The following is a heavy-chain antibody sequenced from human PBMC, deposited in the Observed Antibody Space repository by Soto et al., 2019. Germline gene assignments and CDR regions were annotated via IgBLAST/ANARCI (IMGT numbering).Heavy chain of an antibody. CDR3: ARDDEMGYFDY. J-gene: IGHJ4*02. CDR2: ISRGSSTI. V-gene: IGHV3-48*01. Sequence: EVQLVESGGGLVQPGGSLRLSCAASGFTFSRNSMNWVRQAPGKGLEWVSYISRGSSTIYYADSVKGRFTISRDNAKNSLYLQMNSLRAEDTAVYYCARDDEMGYFDYWGQGTLVTVSS. CDR1: GFTFSRNS. D-gene: IGHD3-16*01.